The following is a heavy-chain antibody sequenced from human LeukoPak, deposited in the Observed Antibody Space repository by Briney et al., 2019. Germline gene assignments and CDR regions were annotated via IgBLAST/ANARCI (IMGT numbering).Heavy chain of an antibody. V-gene: IGHV4-39*01. CDR1: GGSISSSSYY. CDR2: IYYSGSA. D-gene: IGHD6-19*01. J-gene: IGHJ4*02. CDR3: ASRGLVFGFFDY. Sequence: SETLSLTCTVSGGSISSSSYYWGWIRQPPGKGLEWIGSIYYSGSAYYNPSLKSRVTISVDTSKNQFSLKLSSVTAADTAVYYCASRGLVFGFFDYWGQGTLVTVSS.